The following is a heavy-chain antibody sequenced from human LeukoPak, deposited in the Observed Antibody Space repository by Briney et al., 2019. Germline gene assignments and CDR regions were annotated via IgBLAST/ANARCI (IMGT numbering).Heavy chain of an antibody. CDR1: GYSFTSYW. CDR3: ARHGDIVATPPDY. CDR2: IYPGDSDT. D-gene: IGHD5-12*01. J-gene: IGHJ4*02. V-gene: IGHV5-51*01. Sequence: GESLKISCKGSGYSFTSYWIGWVGQMPGKGLEWMGIIYPGDSDTRYSPSFQGQVTISADKSIGTAYLQWSSLKASDTAMYYCARHGDIVATPPDYWGQGTLVTVSS.